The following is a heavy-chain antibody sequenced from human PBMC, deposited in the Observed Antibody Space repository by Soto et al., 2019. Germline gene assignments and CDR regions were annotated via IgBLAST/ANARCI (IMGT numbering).Heavy chain of an antibody. V-gene: IGHV4-34*01. CDR2: INHSGST. Sequence: QVQLQQWGAGLLKPSETLSLTCAVYGGCFSGYYWSWIRQPPGKGLEWIGEINHSGSTNYNPSLKSRVTISVDTSKNQFSLKLSSVTAADTAVYYCARGLGIDSGWYRYYYYGMDVWGQGTTVTVSS. J-gene: IGHJ6*02. CDR1: GGCFSGYY. D-gene: IGHD6-19*01. CDR3: ARGLGIDSGWYRYYYYGMDV.